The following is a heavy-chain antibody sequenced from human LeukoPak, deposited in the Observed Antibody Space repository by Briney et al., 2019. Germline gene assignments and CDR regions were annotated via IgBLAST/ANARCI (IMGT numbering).Heavy chain of an antibody. V-gene: IGHV3-30*18. J-gene: IGHJ4*02. CDR1: GFTFSSHG. CDR3: AKGSGAYGHPTSPLFDF. CDR2: ISHDGSNK. Sequence: GGSLRLSCAASGFTFSSHGIHWVRLAPGKGLEWVAVISHDGSNKYYADSVKGRFTISRDNSKNTLFLEMSSLRTEDTAVYYCAKGSGAYGHPTSPLFDFWGQGTLVTVSS. D-gene: IGHD3-3*01.